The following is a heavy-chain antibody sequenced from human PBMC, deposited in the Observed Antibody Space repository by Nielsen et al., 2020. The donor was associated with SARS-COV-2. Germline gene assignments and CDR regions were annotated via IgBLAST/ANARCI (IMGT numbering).Heavy chain of an antibody. Sequence: GESLKISCAASGFTVSSNYMSWVRQAPGKGLEWVSVIYSGGSTYYADSVKGRFTISRHNSKNTLYLQMNSLRAEDTAVYYCARMGSGATFDLWGRGTLVTVSS. J-gene: IGHJ2*01. CDR1: GFTVSSNY. CDR2: IYSGGST. CDR3: ARMGSGATFDL. V-gene: IGHV3-53*04. D-gene: IGHD2-15*01.